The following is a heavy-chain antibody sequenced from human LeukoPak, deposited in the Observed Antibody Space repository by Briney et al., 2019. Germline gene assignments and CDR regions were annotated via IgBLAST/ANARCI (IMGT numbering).Heavy chain of an antibody. D-gene: IGHD1-26*01. J-gene: IGHJ3*02. CDR1: GFTFSSYS. CDR2: ISSSSSYI. V-gene: IGHV3-21*01. Sequence: GGSLRLSCAASGFTFSSYSMNWVRQAPGKGLEWVSSISSSSSYIYYADSVKGRFTISRDNAKRSLYLQMNSLRAEDTAVYYCARDGELGSPADAFDIWGQGTMVTVSS. CDR3: ARDGELGSPADAFDI.